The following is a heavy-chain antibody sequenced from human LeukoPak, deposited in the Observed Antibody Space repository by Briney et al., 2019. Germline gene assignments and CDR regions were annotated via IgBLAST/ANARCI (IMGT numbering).Heavy chain of an antibody. J-gene: IGHJ4*02. CDR1: GYTFTVYY. CDR3: ARSLAAAVIDY. CDR2: INSNSGGT. V-gene: IGHV1-2*02. Sequence: GASVKVSCKASGYTFTVYYMHWVRLAPGQGLEWMGWINSNSGGTNYAQKFQGRVTMTRDTSISTAYMELSRLRFDDTAVYYCARSLAAAVIDYWGQGTLVTVSS. D-gene: IGHD6-13*01.